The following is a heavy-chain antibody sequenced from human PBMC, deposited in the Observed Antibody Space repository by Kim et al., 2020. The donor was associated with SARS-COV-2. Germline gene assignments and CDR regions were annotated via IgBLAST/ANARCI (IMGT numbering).Heavy chain of an antibody. Sequence: GGSLRLSCAASGFTFPNYWIHWVRQIPGKGPVWVSSVGGDGGSRYYADSVKGRFTTSRANANNMVYLQMNSLRVDDTAIYYCTSIFEYWGQGALATVSS. V-gene: IGHV3-74*01. CDR2: VGGDGGSR. D-gene: IGHD3-3*02. J-gene: IGHJ4*02. CDR3: TSIFEY. CDR1: GFTFPNYW.